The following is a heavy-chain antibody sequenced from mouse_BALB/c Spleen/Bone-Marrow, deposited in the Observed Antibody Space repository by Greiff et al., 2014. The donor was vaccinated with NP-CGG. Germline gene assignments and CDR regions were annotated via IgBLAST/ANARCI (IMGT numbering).Heavy chain of an antibody. D-gene: IGHD2-2*01. CDR1: GYSFTSYW. Sequence: EVQGVESGTVLARPGASVKMSCKASGYSFTSYWMHWVKQRPGQGLEWIGAIYPGNSDTSYNQKLKGKAKLTAVTSASTAYMELSSLTNEDSAVYYCTNGYDYYAMDYWGQGTSVTVSS. CDR3: TNGYDYYAMDY. V-gene: IGHV1-5*01. CDR2: IYPGNSDT. J-gene: IGHJ4*01.